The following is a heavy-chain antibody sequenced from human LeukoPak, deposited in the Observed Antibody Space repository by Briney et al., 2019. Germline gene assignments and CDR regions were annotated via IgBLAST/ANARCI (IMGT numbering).Heavy chain of an antibody. CDR1: GGTFSSYA. CDR2: IIPILGIA. CDR3: ASLPGETMVRGVINPIPDY. J-gene: IGHJ4*02. D-gene: IGHD3-10*01. V-gene: IGHV1-69*04. Sequence: SVKVSCKASGGTFSSYAISWVRQAPGQGLEWMGRIIPILGIANYAQKFQGRVTITADKSTSTAYMELSSLRSEDTAVYYCASLPGETMVRGVINPIPDYWGQGTLVTVSS.